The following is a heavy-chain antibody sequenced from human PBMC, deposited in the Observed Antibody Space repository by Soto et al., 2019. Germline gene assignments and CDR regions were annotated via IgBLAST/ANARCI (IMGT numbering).Heavy chain of an antibody. J-gene: IGHJ4*02. CDR1: GFTVSSSY. V-gene: IGHV3-53*02. CDR2: IYSGGNT. D-gene: IGHD3-22*01. Sequence: EVQVVETGGGLIQPGGSLRLSCAASGFTVSSSYMSWVRQAPGKGLEWVSVIYSGGNTYYADSVKGRFTISRDNSKNTVYLQMNGLSAEDTAVDHSARSLHYHDSSDINGYFRTLYFDYWGQGTLVTVSS. CDR3: ARSLHYHDSSDINGYFRTLYFDY.